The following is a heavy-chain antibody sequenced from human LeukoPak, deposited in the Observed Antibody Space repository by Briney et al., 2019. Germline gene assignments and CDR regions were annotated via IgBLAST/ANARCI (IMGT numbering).Heavy chain of an antibody. CDR3: ARSAYCSSTSCYTDYYYYYYMDV. D-gene: IGHD2-2*02. Sequence: VXSVXXSCKASGGTFSSYXISWVRXAPGQRLEWMGGIIPIFGTANYAQKFQGRVTITTDESTSTAYMELSSLRSEDMAVYYCARSAYCSSTSCYTDYYYYYYMDVWGKGTTVTVSS. V-gene: IGHV1-69*05. CDR2: IIPIFGTA. J-gene: IGHJ6*03. CDR1: GGTFSSYX.